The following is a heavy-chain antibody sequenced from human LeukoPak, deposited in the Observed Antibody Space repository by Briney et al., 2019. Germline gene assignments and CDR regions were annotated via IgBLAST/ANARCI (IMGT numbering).Heavy chain of an antibody. CDR1: GFTFSSYG. V-gene: IGHV3-30*03. CDR3: ARGGTTVTSAPFDY. CDR2: ISYDGSNK. D-gene: IGHD4-17*01. Sequence: PGRSLRLSCAASGFTFSSYGMHWVRQAPGKGLEWVAVISYDGSNKYYADSVKGRFTISRDNSKNTLYLQMNSLRAEDTDVYYCARGGTTVTSAPFDYWGQGTLVTVSS. J-gene: IGHJ4*02.